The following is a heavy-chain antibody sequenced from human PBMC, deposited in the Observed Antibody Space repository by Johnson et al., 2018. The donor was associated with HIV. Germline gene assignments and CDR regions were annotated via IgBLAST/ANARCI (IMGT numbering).Heavy chain of an antibody. V-gene: IGHV3-30-3*01. D-gene: IGHD1-26*01. CDR3: ATSGSHFAFDI. CDR2: ISFDGSKK. Sequence: QVQLVESGGGVVQPGRSLRLSCAASGFTFSNYHMHWVRQAPGKGLEWVAVISFDGSKKNYADYEKGRFSISRDNSKNTVYLQMSSLRAEDTAVYYCATSGSHFAFDIWGQGTMVTVSS. J-gene: IGHJ3*02. CDR1: GFTFSNYH.